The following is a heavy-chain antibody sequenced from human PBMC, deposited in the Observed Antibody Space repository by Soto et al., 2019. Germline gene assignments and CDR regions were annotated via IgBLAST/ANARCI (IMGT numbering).Heavy chain of an antibody. V-gene: IGHV1-18*01. D-gene: IGHD3-10*01. CDR1: GYTFTSYG. J-gene: IGHJ6*02. CDR3: ARERGSVLWFGELSPYGMDV. CDR2: ISAYNGNT. Sequence: QVQLVQSGAEVKKPGASVKVSCKASGYTFTSYGISWVRQAPGQGLEWMGWISAYNGNTNYAQKLQGRVTMNTDTSTSTAYMELRSLRSDDTAVYYCARERGSVLWFGELSPYGMDVWGQGTTVTVSS.